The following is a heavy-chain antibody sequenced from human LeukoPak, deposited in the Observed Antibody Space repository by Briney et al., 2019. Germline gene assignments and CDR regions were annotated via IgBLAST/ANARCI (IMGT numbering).Heavy chain of an antibody. D-gene: IGHD4-17*01. V-gene: IGHV4-34*01. CDR2: IYYSGST. J-gene: IGHJ3*02. CDR3: ARGGTTVTTQGTFDI. CDR1: GGSFSGYY. Sequence: SETLSLTCAVYGGSFSGYYWGWIRQPPGKGLEWIGSIYYSGSTYYNPPLKSRVTISVDTSKNQFSLKLNSVTAADTAVYYCARGGTTVTTQGTFDIWGQGTMVTVSS.